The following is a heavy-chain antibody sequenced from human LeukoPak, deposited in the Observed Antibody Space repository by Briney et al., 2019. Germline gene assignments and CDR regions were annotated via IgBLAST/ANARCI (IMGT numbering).Heavy chain of an antibody. Sequence: PGGSLRLSCAASGFTFSSYWMHWVRQAPGKGLVWVSRINSDGSSTSYADSVKGRFTISRDNAKNTLYLQMNSLRAEDTAVYYCAREKKTYYYDSSGYRLGYFDYWGQGTLVTVSS. CDR2: INSDGSST. CDR3: AREKKTYYYDSSGYRLGYFDY. D-gene: IGHD3-22*01. V-gene: IGHV3-74*01. J-gene: IGHJ4*02. CDR1: GFTFSSYW.